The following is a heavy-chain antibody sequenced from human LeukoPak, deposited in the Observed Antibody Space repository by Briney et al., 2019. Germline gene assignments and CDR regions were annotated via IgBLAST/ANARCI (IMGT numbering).Heavy chain of an antibody. CDR3: ARDRSNVAATDGWFDP. V-gene: IGHV3-7*01. D-gene: IGHD6-13*01. CDR2: IKQKGSEK. Sequence: PGGSLSLSCAASGFTFSSYWMSGVPQAPGEGGEGGANIKQKGSEKYYVDSVKGRFTISRDNSKNTLYLQMNSLRAEDTAVYYCARDRSNVAATDGWFDPWGQGTLVTVSS. CDR1: GFTFSSYW. J-gene: IGHJ5*02.